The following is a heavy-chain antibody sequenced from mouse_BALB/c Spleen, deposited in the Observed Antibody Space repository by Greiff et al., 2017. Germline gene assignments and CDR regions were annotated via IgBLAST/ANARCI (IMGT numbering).Heavy chain of an antibody. V-gene: IGHV5-17*02. CDR2: ISSGSSTI. CDR1: GFTFSSFG. Sequence: EVKVVESGGGLVQPGGSRKLSCAASGFTFSSFGMHWVRQAPEKGLEWVAYISSGSSTIYYADTVKGRFTISRDNPKNTLFLQMTSLRSEDTAMYYCARDGYYGYYAMDYWGQGTSVTVSS. CDR3: ARDGYYGYYAMDY. J-gene: IGHJ4*01. D-gene: IGHD2-3*01.